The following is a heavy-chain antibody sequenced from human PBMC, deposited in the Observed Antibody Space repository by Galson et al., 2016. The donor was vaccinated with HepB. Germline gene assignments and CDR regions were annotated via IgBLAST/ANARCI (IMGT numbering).Heavy chain of an antibody. D-gene: IGHD2-2*01. V-gene: IGHV3-23*01. Sequence: SLRVSCAASGFTFSSYAMSWVRQAPGKGLEWVSTVSATDGSTWYADSVRGRFTISRDKSKNTVFLQLNSLRAGDTAVYYCARGGCSSTSYPYYHHYGMDVWGQGTTVTVS. CDR2: VSATDGST. CDR1: GFTFSSYA. J-gene: IGHJ6*02. CDR3: ARGGCSSTSYPYYHHYGMDV.